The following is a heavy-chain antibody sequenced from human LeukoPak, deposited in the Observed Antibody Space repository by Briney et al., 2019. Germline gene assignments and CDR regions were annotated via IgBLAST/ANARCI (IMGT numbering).Heavy chain of an antibody. V-gene: IGHV4-34*01. D-gene: IGHD1-7*01. CDR3: ARPFQTHLWLELSSEPYFDY. CDR1: GGSFSGYY. CDR2: IYNNGST. Sequence: SETLSLTCAVYGGSFSGYYWSWIRQPPGKGLEWIGSIYNNGSTYYNPSLMIRVTISVDTSKNQFFLKLNFMTAADTAVYYCARPFQTHLWLELSSEPYFDYWGQGTLVTVSS. J-gene: IGHJ4*02.